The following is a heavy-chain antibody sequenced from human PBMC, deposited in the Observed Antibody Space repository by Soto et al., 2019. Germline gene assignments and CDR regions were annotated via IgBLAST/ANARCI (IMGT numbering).Heavy chain of an antibody. CDR3: AKAPRSSWYAP. V-gene: IGHV1-18*01. CDR1: GYTFTSYG. Sequence: QVQLVQSGAEVKKPGASVKVSCKASGYTFTSYGISWVRQAPGQGREWMGWISAYNVNTNYAQKLQGRVTMTPETSPSPPYMALRSLRSDDTAVYYCAKAPRSSWYAPWGQGPLVTFSS. CDR2: ISAYNVNT. J-gene: IGHJ5*02. D-gene: IGHD6-13*01.